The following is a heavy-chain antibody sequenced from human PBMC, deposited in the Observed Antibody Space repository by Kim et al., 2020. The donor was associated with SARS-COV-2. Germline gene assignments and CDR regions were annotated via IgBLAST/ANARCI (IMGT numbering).Heavy chain of an antibody. CDR2: IYYSGST. Sequence: SETLSLTCTVSGGSISSSSYYWGWIRQPPGKGLEWIGSIYYSGSTYYNPSLKSRVTISVDTSKNQFSLKLSSVTAADTAVYYCASIVATINGFDYWGQGT. J-gene: IGHJ4*02. CDR3: ASIVATINGFDY. D-gene: IGHD5-12*01. V-gene: IGHV4-39*01. CDR1: GGSISSSSYY.